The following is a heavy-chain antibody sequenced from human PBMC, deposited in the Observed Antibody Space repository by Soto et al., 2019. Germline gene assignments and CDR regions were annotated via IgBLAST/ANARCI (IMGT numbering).Heavy chain of an antibody. CDR2: INPSGATT. CDR1: GYTFTSYH. D-gene: IGHD7-27*01. V-gene: IGHV1-46*03. Sequence: ASVKVSCKASGYTFTSYHIHWVRQAPGQGLEWMGIINPSGATTTYAQRFQGRVTMTRDTSTSTVYMDLSSLTSEDTAVYYCARAQAWGIHDYWGQGTLLTVSS. J-gene: IGHJ4*02. CDR3: ARAQAWGIHDY.